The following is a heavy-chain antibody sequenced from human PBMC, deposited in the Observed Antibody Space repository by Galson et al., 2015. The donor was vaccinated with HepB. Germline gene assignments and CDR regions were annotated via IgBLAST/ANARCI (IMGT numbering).Heavy chain of an antibody. J-gene: IGHJ4*02. CDR1: GYTFNSYGIYG. D-gene: IGHD1-26*01. CDR3: ARVRQWEALDFDY. CDR2: ISVYNGNI. Sequence: SVKVSCKASGYTFNSYGIYGITWVRQAPGQGLEWMGWISVYNGNINYAQKFQGRVTMTTDTSTSKAYMELRSLRSDDTAVYYCARVRQWEALDFDYWGQGTLVTVSS. V-gene: IGHV1-18*01.